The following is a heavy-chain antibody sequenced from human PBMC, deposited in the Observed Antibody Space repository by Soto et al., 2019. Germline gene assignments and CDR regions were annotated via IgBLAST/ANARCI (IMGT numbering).Heavy chain of an antibody. J-gene: IGHJ1*01. Sequence: QIQLVQSGADVKKPGASVKVSCKAPGYNFFDYGVSWVRPAPGQGLDWMGWVSPKSGNTDYARKVQGRVTMTTDISTSTAYMELRGLISDDTGVYYCARGRTVSSIGPLLVWGQGTLVSVSS. V-gene: IGHV1-18*01. D-gene: IGHD1-1*01. CDR2: VSPKSGNT. CDR3: ARGRTVSSIGPLLV. CDR1: GYNFFDYG.